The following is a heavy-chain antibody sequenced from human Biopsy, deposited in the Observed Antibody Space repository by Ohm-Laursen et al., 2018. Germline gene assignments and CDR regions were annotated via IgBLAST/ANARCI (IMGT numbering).Heavy chain of an antibody. Sequence: SLRLSCAASGFTFSGYGMHWVRQAPGKGLEWVSAISGSAGSTNYADSVKGRFTISRDNSKNTLYLQLNSLRAEDTALYYCAKINPSSIYYYYGMDVWGQGTTVTVSS. J-gene: IGHJ6*02. CDR1: GFTFSGYG. CDR2: ISGSAGST. V-gene: IGHV3-23*01. CDR3: AKINPSSIYYYYGMDV.